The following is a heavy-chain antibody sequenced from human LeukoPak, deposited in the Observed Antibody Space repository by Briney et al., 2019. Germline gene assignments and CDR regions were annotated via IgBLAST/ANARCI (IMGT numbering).Heavy chain of an antibody. Sequence: GASVKVSCKASGYTFTSYYMHWVRQAPGQGLEWMGIINPSGGSTSYAQKFQGRVTMTRDTSTSTVYMELSSLRSEDTAVYYCARDLLYAYDSSGYYPLDYWGQGTLVTVSS. J-gene: IGHJ4*02. D-gene: IGHD3-22*01. CDR2: INPSGGST. CDR1: GYTFTSYY. V-gene: IGHV1-46*01. CDR3: ARDLLYAYDSSGYYPLDY.